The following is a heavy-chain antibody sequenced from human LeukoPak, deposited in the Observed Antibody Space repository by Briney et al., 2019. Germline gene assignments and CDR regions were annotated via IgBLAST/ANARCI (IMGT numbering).Heavy chain of an antibody. CDR3: AREYYNFGEPGTRWFDP. CDR2: ISYDGSIT. V-gene: IGHV3-30*04. J-gene: IGHJ5*02. CDR1: EFTFSTYA. D-gene: IGHD3-10*01. Sequence: GGSLRLSCAASEFTFSTYAMHWVRLAPGKGLEWVAFISYDGSITYSADSVRGRFSISRDNSKNTLYLQMNSLRPEDTAVYYCAREYYNFGEPGTRWFDPWGQGTLVTVSS.